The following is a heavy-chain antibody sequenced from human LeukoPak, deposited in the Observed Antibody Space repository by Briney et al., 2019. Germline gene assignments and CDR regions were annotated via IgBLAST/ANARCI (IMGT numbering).Heavy chain of an antibody. J-gene: IGHJ4*02. CDR2: IFYSGST. CDR3: ARETRAYCGGDCYWVFDY. D-gene: IGHD2-21*02. Sequence: PSETLSLTCTVSGGSISTSNYYWGWIRQPPGKGLEWIGNIFYSGSTYYNPSLKSRVTISVDTSKNQFSLKLSSVTAADTAVYYCARETRAYCGGDCYWVFDYWGQGTLVTVSS. V-gene: IGHV4-39*07. CDR1: GGSISTSNYY.